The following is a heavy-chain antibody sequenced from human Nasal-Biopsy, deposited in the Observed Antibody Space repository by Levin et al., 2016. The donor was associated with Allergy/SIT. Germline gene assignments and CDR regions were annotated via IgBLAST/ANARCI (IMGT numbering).Heavy chain of an antibody. V-gene: IGHV3-7*03. CDR1: GFTFSSYW. Sequence: GESLKISCGASGFTFSSYWMTWVRQAPGKGLEWVANINQDGSEKYYVDSVKGRFTISRDNAKNSLYLQMNSLRAEDTAVFYCARDYPRDCSSITCPGAFDVCGQGTMVTVSS. J-gene: IGHJ3*01. CDR3: ARDYPRDCSSITCPGAFDV. D-gene: IGHD2-2*01. CDR2: INQDGSEK.